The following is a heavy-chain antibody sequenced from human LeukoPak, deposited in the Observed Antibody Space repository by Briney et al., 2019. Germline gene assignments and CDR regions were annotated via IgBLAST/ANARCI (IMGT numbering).Heavy chain of an antibody. CDR1: GGSFSGYY. Sequence: SETLSLTWAVYGGSFSGYYWSRIRQPPGKGLEWIGEINHSGSTNYNPSLKSRVTISVDTSKNQFSLKLSSVTAADTAVYYCARARSAVRGAKIDYWGQGTLVTVSS. V-gene: IGHV4-34*01. CDR3: ARARSAVRGAKIDY. D-gene: IGHD3-10*01. J-gene: IGHJ4*02. CDR2: INHSGST.